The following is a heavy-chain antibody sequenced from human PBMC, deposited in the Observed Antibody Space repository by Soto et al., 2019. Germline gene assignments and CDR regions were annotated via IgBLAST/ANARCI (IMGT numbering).Heavy chain of an antibody. D-gene: IGHD6-6*01. CDR2: ISSSSSYI. CDR3: AESIAARGFEP. CDR1: GFTFSSYS. J-gene: IGHJ5*02. V-gene: IGHV3-21*01. Sequence: GRSLSLSCASSGFTFSSYSMNWVRQAPGKGLEWVSSISSSSSYIYYADSVKGRFTISRDNAKHSLYLQMNSLRAEDTAGDYCAESIAARGFEPWREGTLGTVPS.